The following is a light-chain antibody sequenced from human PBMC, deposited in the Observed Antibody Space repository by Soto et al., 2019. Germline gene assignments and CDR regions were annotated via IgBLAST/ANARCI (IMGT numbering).Light chain of an antibody. CDR1: SSTIGNNY. J-gene: IGLJ7*01. V-gene: IGLV1-51*01. CDR3: GTWDSSLTAAV. Sequence: QSVLTQPPSLSAAPGQTVTISCSGGSSTIGNNYVSWYQQLPGAAPKLLIYDNSERPSGIPDRFSGSKSGTSATLGITGLQPGDEAEYYCGTWDSSLTAAVFGGGTQLTVL. CDR2: DNS.